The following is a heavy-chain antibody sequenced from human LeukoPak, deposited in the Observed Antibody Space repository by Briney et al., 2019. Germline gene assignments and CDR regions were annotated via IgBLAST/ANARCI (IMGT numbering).Heavy chain of an antibody. CDR3: ARAGEEMATTLYYYYYYMDV. J-gene: IGHJ6*03. D-gene: IGHD5-24*01. Sequence: ASVKVSCYASGYTFTSYGISWVRQAPGQGLEWMGWISAYNGNTNYAQKLQGRVTMTTDTSTSTAYMELRSLRSDDTAVYYCARAGEEMATTLYYYYYYMDVWGKGTAVTVSS. CDR2: ISAYNGNT. CDR1: GYTFTSYG. V-gene: IGHV1-18*01.